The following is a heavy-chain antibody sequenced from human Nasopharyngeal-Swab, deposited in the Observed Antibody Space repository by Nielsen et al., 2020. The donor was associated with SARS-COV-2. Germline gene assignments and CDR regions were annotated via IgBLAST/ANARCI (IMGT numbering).Heavy chain of an antibody. CDR3: ARTLLWFGEALPDY. D-gene: IGHD3-10*01. Sequence: GESLKISCAASGFTFSSYEMNWVRQAPGKGPEWVSYISGGGSSIYYADSVKGRFTISRDNAKNSLYLQMNSLRAEDTAVYYCARTLLWFGEALPDYWGQGTLVTVSS. CDR1: GFTFSSYE. J-gene: IGHJ4*02. CDR2: ISGGGSSI. V-gene: IGHV3-48*03.